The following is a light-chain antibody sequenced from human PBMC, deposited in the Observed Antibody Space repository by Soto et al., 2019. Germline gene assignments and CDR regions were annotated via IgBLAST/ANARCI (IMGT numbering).Light chain of an antibody. CDR3: QQYGSSPEWT. Sequence: EIVLTQSPGTLSLSPGERATLSCRASQTVSSTYLAWYQHKPGQAPRLLIYGASSRATGIPDRFSGSGSGTDFTLTISRLEPEDFAVYYCQQYGSSPEWTFGQGTKVDI. V-gene: IGKV3-20*01. J-gene: IGKJ1*01. CDR2: GAS. CDR1: QTVSSTY.